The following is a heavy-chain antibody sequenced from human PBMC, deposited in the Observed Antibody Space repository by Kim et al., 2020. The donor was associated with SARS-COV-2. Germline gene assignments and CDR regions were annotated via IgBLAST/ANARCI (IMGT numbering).Heavy chain of an antibody. CDR2: FDPVDGET. D-gene: IGHD3-10*01. CDR3: ATWSNMVRGTLGPNFDY. V-gene: IGHV1-24*01. Sequence: ASVKVSCKVSGYTLTELSMHWVRQAPGKGLEWMGGFDPVDGETIYAQKFEGRVNMTEDTSTDTAYMELSSLRAEDTAVYYCATWSNMVRGTLGPNFDYWGQGTLVTVSS. J-gene: IGHJ4*02. CDR1: GYTLTELS.